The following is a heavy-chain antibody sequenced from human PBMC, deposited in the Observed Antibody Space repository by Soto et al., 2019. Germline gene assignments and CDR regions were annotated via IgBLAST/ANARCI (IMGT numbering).Heavy chain of an antibody. D-gene: IGHD2-15*01. CDR2: IYYSGST. CDR1: GGSVSSGGYY. Sequence: SETLSLTCTVSGGSVSSGGYYWSWIRQHPGKGLEWIGYIYYSGSTYYNPSLKSRVTISVDTSKNQFSLKLSSVTAADTAVYYCARVRYCSGGSCYFYFDYWGQGTLVTVS. V-gene: IGHV4-31*03. CDR3: ARVRYCSGGSCYFYFDY. J-gene: IGHJ4*02.